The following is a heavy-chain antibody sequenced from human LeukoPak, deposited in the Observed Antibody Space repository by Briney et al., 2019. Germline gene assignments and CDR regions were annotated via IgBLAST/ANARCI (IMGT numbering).Heavy chain of an antibody. J-gene: IGHJ6*03. V-gene: IGHV1-18*04. CDR2: ISAYNGNT. Sequence: ASVKVSCKASGYTFTGYYMHWVRQAPGQGLEWMGWISAYNGNTNYAQKLQGRVTMTTDTSTSTAYMELRSLRSDDTAVYYCARVTGYGGNSGYYYYYMDVWGKGTTVTISS. D-gene: IGHD4-23*01. CDR3: ARVTGYGGNSGYYYYYMDV. CDR1: GYTFTGYY.